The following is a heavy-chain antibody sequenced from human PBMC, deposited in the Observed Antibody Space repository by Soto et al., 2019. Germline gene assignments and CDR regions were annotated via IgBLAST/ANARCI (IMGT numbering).Heavy chain of an antibody. CDR3: VSYGSGTYYSGYSFDF. D-gene: IGHD3-10*01. CDR2: IYYSGST. V-gene: IGHV4-39*01. CDR1: GGSISSSSFH. Sequence: SETLSLTCTVSGGSISSSSFHWGWIRQPPGKGLEWIGSIYYSGSTYYSPSLKSRVTISVDTSKNQFSLKLSSVTAADTALYYCVSYGSGTYYSGYSFDFWSQGSLVTVSS. J-gene: IGHJ4*02.